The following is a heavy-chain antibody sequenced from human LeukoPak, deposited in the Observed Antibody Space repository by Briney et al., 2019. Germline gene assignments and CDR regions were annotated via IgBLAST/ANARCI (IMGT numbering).Heavy chain of an antibody. CDR2: IYYSGST. V-gene: IGHV4-59*01. D-gene: IGHD5-18*01. CDR3: ARNVGPASLYGMDV. J-gene: IGHJ6*02. Sequence: SETLSLTCTVSGGSISSYYWSRIRRPPGKGLEWIGYIYYSGSTIYNPSLESRVTISVDTSKNQFSLNLTSVTAADTAVYYCARNVGPASLYGMDVWGQGTTVTVSS. CDR1: GGSISSYY.